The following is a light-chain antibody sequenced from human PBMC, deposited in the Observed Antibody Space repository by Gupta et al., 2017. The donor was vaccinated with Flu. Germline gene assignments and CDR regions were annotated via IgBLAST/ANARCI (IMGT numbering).Light chain of an antibody. J-gene: IGLJ3*02. CDR1: SGNIASNY. V-gene: IGLV6-57*01. CDR2: NDD. CDR3: QTYDISNHWV. Sequence: NFMLTQPHSVSESPGEPVTISCTRSSGNIASNYVQWYQQRPGSSPTTVIYNDDQRPSGVPDRFSGSMDSSSNSASLTISGLKTEDEADYYCQTYDISNHWVFGGGTKVTVL.